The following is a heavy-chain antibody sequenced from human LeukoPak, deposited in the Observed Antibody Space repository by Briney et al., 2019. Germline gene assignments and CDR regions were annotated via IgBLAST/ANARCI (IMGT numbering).Heavy chain of an antibody. Sequence: EASVKVSCKASGYTFTAYYMHWVRQAPGQGLEWMGWINPDSGGTNYAQKFQGRVTMTRDTSINTAYMELSRLRSDDTAVYYCARDLGYKSLLDFDYWGQGTLVTVSS. D-gene: IGHD1-1*01. CDR2: INPDSGGT. CDR1: GYTFTAYY. J-gene: IGHJ4*02. CDR3: ARDLGYKSLLDFDY. V-gene: IGHV1-2*02.